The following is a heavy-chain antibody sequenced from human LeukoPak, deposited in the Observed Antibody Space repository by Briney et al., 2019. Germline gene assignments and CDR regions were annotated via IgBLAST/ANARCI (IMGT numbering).Heavy chain of an antibody. D-gene: IGHD3-10*01. CDR1: GLIVSDSY. CDR3: TTDAPPAPLLWFEMGDY. CDR2: IKSKTDGGTT. J-gene: IGHJ4*02. V-gene: IGHV3-15*01. Sequence: PGGSLRLSCAASGLIVSDSYMSWVRQAPGKGLEWVGRIKSKTDGGTTDYAAPVKGRFTISRDGSKNTLYLQMNSLKTEDTAVYYCTTDAPPAPLLWFEMGDYWGQGTLVTVSS.